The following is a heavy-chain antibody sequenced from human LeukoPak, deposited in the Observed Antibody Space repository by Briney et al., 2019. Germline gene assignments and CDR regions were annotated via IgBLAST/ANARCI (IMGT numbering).Heavy chain of an antibody. CDR1: GFTFSAYA. J-gene: IGHJ4*02. Sequence: GGSLRLSCVASGFTFSAYAMNWVRQAPGKGLEWVAVTSYDGINKYYADSVKGRFTISRDNSKNTLYLQMNSLRPEDTAVYYCARDLYPPETAPGLDYWGQGTLVPVSS. CDR2: TSYDGINK. CDR3: ARDLYPPETAPGLDY. V-gene: IGHV3-30-3*01. D-gene: IGHD6-13*01.